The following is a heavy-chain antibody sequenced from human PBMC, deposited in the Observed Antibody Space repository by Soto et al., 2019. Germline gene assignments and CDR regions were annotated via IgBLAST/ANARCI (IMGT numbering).Heavy chain of an antibody. Sequence: PSETLSLTCTVSGGSISSYYWSWIRQPPGKGLEWIGYIYYSGSTYYSPSLKSRVTISVDTSKNQFSLKLTSVTAADTAVYYCARDKITGLFDYWGQGTLVTVSS. V-gene: IGHV4-59*12. CDR2: IYYSGST. CDR1: GGSISSYY. CDR3: ARDKITGLFDY. J-gene: IGHJ4*02. D-gene: IGHD2-8*02.